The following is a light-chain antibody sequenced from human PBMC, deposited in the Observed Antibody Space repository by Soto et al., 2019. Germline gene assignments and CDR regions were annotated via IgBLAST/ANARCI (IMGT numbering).Light chain of an antibody. Sequence: QSVLTQPPSASGTPGQGVTISCSGSSPNIGSNYVYWYQHLPGTAPKLLIYTDSRRPSGVPDRFSGSKSGTSASLAISGLRSEDEADYYCATWDDSLSGVVFGGGTKVTVL. CDR2: TDS. J-gene: IGLJ3*02. V-gene: IGLV1-47*01. CDR1: SPNIGSNY. CDR3: ATWDDSLSGVV.